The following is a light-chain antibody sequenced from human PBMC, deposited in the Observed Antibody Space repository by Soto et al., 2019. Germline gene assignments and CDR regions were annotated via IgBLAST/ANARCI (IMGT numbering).Light chain of an antibody. CDR3: CSYAGSTTHAI. CDR2: EGT. Sequence: QSALTQPASVSGSPGQSITISCTGTSSDVGTSNLVSWYQQCPGKTPKLMIYEGTKRPSGVSNRFSGSKSGNTASLTISGLHADDEADYYGCSYAGSTTHAIFGGGTKLNVL. J-gene: IGLJ2*01. V-gene: IGLV2-23*01. CDR1: SSDVGTSNL.